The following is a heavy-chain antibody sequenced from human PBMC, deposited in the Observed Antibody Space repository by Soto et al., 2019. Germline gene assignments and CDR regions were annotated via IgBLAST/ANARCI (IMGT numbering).Heavy chain of an antibody. D-gene: IGHD2-2*01. CDR2: INPNSGVT. CDR1: GYTFTGYY. CDR3: AREGYCSIISGYNYYYYGIDF. J-gene: IGHJ6*02. Sequence: ASVKVSCKASGYTFTGYYMHWVRQAPGQGLEWMGWINPNSGVTNYAQKFQGWVTMTRDTSISTAYMELSRLRSDDTAVYYCAREGYCSIISGYNYYYYGIDFWGQGTPVTVSS. V-gene: IGHV1-2*04.